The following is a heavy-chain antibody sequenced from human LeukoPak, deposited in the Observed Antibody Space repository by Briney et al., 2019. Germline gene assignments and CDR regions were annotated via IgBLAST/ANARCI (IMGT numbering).Heavy chain of an antibody. CDR1: GFTFSSHA. CDR3: ARETGGTVGSTDFDY. V-gene: IGHV3-30-3*01. D-gene: IGHD4-17*01. Sequence: GRSLRLSCAASGFTFSSHAIHWVRQAPGKGLEWVAVISYDGSNKYYTDSVKGRFTISRDNSKNTLYLQMNSLRAEDTALYYCARETGGTVGSTDFDYWGQGTLVTVSS. CDR2: ISYDGSNK. J-gene: IGHJ4*02.